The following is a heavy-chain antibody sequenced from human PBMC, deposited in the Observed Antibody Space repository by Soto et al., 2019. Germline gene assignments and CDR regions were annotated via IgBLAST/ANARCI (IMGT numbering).Heavy chain of an antibody. CDR1: GFTFSSYW. CDR3: ARTTTVAGTPEFDY. CDR2: ISYDGGKK. Sequence: PGGSLRLSCAASGFTFSSYWMHWVRQAPGKGLEWLALISYDGGKKFNADSVKGRFTISRDNSNNTLYLQLNSLRPEDTAVYYCARTTTVAGTPEFDYWGQGALVTVSS. J-gene: IGHJ4*02. D-gene: IGHD6-19*01. V-gene: IGHV3-30-3*01.